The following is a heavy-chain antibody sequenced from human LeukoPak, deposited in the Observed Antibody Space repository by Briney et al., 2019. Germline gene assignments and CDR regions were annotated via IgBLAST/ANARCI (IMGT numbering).Heavy chain of an antibody. CDR3: ARDFRYYFDY. CDR1: GYSISSGYY. D-gene: IGHD3-10*01. Sequence: SETLSLTCTVSGYSISSGYYWGWIRQPPGKGLEWIGSIYYSGSTYYNPSLRSRVTISVDTSKNQFSLKLSSVTAADTAVYYCARDFRYYFDYWGQGTLVTVSS. V-gene: IGHV4-38-2*02. CDR2: IYYSGST. J-gene: IGHJ4*02.